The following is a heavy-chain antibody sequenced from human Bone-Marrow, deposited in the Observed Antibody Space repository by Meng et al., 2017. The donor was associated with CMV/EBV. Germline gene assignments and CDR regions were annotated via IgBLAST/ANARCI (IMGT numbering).Heavy chain of an antibody. D-gene: IGHD3-10*01. Sequence: GESLKISCAASGFTFSSYAMHWVRQAPGKGLEWVAVISYDGSNKYYAHYVKGRFTISRDNSRNTLYLQMSSLRAEDTAVYYCARDNSIITPYYFDYWGQGTLVTVSS. CDR3: ARDNSIITPYYFDY. CDR1: GFTFSSYA. V-gene: IGHV3-30-3*01. CDR2: ISYDGSNK. J-gene: IGHJ4*02.